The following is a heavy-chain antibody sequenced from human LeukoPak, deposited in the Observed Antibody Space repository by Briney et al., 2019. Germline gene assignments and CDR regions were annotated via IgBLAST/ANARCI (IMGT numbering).Heavy chain of an antibody. J-gene: IGHJ6*02. CDR1: GFIVSENY. V-gene: IGHV3-66*01. Sequence: GGSLRLSCAASGFIVSENYMSWVRQAPGKELEWVSTVYSGGLTFYADPVKGRFTISRDNSKNTLYLQMSNLRAEDTAVYYCVRDRWPGLGDFWGQGTTVTVSS. CDR2: VYSGGLT. D-gene: IGHD6-19*01. CDR3: VRDRWPGLGDF.